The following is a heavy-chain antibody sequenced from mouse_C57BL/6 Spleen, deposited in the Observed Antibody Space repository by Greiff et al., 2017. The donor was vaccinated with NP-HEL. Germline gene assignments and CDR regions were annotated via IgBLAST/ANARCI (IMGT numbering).Heavy chain of an antibody. CDR2: IYPGSGNT. CDR1: GYSFTSYY. Sequence: QVQLQQSGPELVKPGASVKISCKASGYSFTSYYIHWVKQRPGQGLEWIGWIYPGSGNTKYNEKFKGQATLSADTSSSTAYMQLSSLTSEDSAVYYCARAYDYDDDMDYWGQGTSVTVSS. CDR3: ARAYDYDDDMDY. J-gene: IGHJ4*01. D-gene: IGHD2-4*01. V-gene: IGHV1-66*01.